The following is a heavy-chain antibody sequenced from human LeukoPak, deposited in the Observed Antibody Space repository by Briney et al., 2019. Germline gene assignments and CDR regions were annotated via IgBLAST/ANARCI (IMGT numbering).Heavy chain of an antibody. Sequence: GGSLRLSCAASGFTFSSYGMSWVRRAPGKGLEGVSAIIGSGGGTYYADSVKGRFTISRDNSKNTLYLQMNSLRAEDTAVYYCAKRAQLEPSFQYYFDYWGQGTLVTVSS. CDR1: GFTFSSYG. D-gene: IGHD1-1*01. CDR2: IIGSGGGT. J-gene: IGHJ4*02. V-gene: IGHV3-23*01. CDR3: AKRAQLEPSFQYYFDY.